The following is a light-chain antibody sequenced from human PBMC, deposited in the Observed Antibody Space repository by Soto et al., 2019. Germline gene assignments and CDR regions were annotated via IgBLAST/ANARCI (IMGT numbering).Light chain of an antibody. J-gene: IGKJ4*01. V-gene: IGKV1-39*01. CDR2: AAS. CDR1: QSISSY. CDR3: QQSSSTPLT. Sequence: DIQMTQSPSSLSASVGDRVTITCRASQSISSYLNWYQQKPGKAPKLLIYAASSLQSGDPSRFSGSGSGTDFTLTISSLQPEDFATYYCQQSSSTPLTVGGETKVEIK.